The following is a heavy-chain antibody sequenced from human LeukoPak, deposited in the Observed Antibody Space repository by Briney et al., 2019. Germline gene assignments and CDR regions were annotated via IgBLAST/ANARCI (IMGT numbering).Heavy chain of an antibody. CDR1: GGIFSSSA. V-gene: IGHV1-69*04. Sequence: APVKVSCTAFGGIFSSSAVSWERRAPGLGLEWMGRIIPILGIANYAQKFQGRVTITADKSTSTAYMELSSLRSEDTAVYYCARELANGPFDYWGQGTLVTVSS. CDR2: IIPILGIA. J-gene: IGHJ4*02. CDR3: ARELANGPFDY. D-gene: IGHD1-1*01.